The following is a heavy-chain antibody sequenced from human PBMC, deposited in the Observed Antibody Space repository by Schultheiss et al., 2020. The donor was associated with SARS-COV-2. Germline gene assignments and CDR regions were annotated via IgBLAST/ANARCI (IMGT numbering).Heavy chain of an antibody. CDR1: GASISSGDSY. D-gene: IGHD4-11*01. J-gene: IGHJ5*02. CDR2: IYYSGST. CDR3: AREGSNWDQTGWFDP. Sequence: SQTLSLTCTVSGASISSGDSYWTWIRQPPGKGLEWIGYIYYSGSTYYNPSLKGRVTISVDTSKNQFSLKLTSVTAADTAIYYCAREGSNWDQTGWFDPWGQGTLVTVSS. V-gene: IGHV4-30-4*01.